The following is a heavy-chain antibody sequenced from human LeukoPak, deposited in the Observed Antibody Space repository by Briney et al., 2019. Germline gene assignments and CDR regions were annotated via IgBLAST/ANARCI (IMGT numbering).Heavy chain of an antibody. Sequence: GGSLRLSCAASGLTGSHNYVSWVRQAPGKGLEWVSAIHTGGGTYYADSVKGRFTISRDNSKNTLYLQMNSLRAEDTAVYYCARGVSIAAAGKAHYYYYYGMDVWGQGTTVTVSS. V-gene: IGHV3-53*01. CDR3: ARGVSIAAAGKAHYYYYYGMDV. CDR2: IHTGGGT. D-gene: IGHD6-13*01. J-gene: IGHJ6*02. CDR1: GLTGSHNY.